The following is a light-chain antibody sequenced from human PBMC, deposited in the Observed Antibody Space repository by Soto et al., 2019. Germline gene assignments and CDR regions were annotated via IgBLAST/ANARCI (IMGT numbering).Light chain of an antibody. CDR2: KAS. J-gene: IGKJ5*01. CDR1: QTISSW. V-gene: IGKV1-5*03. Sequence: DIQITHSPCTLSGSVVERVTITFLASQTISSWLAWYQQKPGKAPKLLIYKASTLKSGVPSRFSGSGSGTDFTLTINSLQPEDFATYYCQQAKSFPITFGQGTRLEIK. CDR3: QQAKSFPIT.